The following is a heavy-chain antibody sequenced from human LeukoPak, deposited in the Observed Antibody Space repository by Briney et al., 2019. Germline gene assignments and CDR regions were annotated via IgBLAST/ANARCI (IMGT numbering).Heavy chain of an antibody. Sequence: GGSLRLSCAASGFTFSSYWMSWVRQAPGKGLEWVAYIKQDGSNKYYADSVKGRFTISRDNAKNSLYLQMNSLRAEDTAVYYCAIISPVVPATILIREITIFGVENLYYFDYWGQGTLVTVSS. CDR3: AIISPVVPATILIREITIFGVENLYYFDY. V-gene: IGHV3-7*01. CDR1: GFTFSSYW. J-gene: IGHJ4*02. CDR2: IKQDGSNK. D-gene: IGHD3-3*01.